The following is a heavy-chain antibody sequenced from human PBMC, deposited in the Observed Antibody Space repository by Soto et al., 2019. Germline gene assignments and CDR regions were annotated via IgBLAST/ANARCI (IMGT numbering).Heavy chain of an antibody. CDR2: ISYDGSNK. CDR1: GFTFSSYA. V-gene: IGHV3-30-3*01. J-gene: IGHJ6*02. Sequence: PGGSLRLSCAASGFTFSSYAMHWVRQAPGKGLEWVAVISYDGSNKYYADSVKGRFTISRDNSENTLYLQMNSLRAEDTAVYYCARPRRYCSSTSCYFPYYYYYGMDVWGQGTTVTVSS. D-gene: IGHD2-2*01. CDR3: ARPRRYCSSTSCYFPYYYYYGMDV.